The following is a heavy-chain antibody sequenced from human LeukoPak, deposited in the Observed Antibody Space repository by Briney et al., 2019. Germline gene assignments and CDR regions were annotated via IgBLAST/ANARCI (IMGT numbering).Heavy chain of an antibody. D-gene: IGHD6-13*01. V-gene: IGHV3-30*18. Sequence: GGSLRLSCAASGFTFSNYGMHWVRQAPGKGLEWVAVISYDGSDKYYADSVKGRFTISRDNSKNTLYVQMNSLRAEDTAVYYCAKDFSTRWYDAFDIWGQGTMVTVSS. CDR1: GFTFSNYG. CDR2: ISYDGSDK. CDR3: AKDFSTRWYDAFDI. J-gene: IGHJ3*02.